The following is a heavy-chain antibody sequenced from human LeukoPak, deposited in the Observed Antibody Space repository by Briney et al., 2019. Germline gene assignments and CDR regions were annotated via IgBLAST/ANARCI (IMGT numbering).Heavy chain of an antibody. CDR1: GFTFSSYA. CDR3: ARYCGADSCYSGLDY. D-gene: IGHD2-15*01. V-gene: IGHV3-23*01. CDR2: ISGSGGST. Sequence: PGGSLRLSCAASGFTFSSYAMSWVRQAPGKGLEWVSAISGSGGSTYYADSVKGRFTISRDNSKSTLFLHMSSLRAGDTAIYYCARYCGADSCYSGLDYWGQGALVTVSS. J-gene: IGHJ4*02.